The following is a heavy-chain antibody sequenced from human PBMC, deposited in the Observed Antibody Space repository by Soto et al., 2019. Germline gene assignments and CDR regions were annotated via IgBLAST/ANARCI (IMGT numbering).Heavy chain of an antibody. CDR3: AKFGSSYNFYYYGMDV. J-gene: IGHJ6*02. CDR2: VSGSGGST. Sequence: PGGSLRLSCAASGFTFNIYAMSWVRQAPGKGLEWVSAVSGSGGSTYYADSVKGRFTISRDNSKNTLYLQLNSLRAEDTAVYYCAKFGSSYNFYYYGMDVWGQGTTVTVS. D-gene: IGHD6-6*01. V-gene: IGHV3-23*01. CDR1: GFTFNIYA.